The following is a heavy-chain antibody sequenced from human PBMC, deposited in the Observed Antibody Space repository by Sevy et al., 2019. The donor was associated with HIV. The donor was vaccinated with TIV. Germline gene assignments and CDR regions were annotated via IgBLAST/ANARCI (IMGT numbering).Heavy chain of an antibody. D-gene: IGHD3-3*01. CDR2: IRDIGEST. CDR1: GFTFSSYA. CDR3: ATGGDFWSGYSTDAFDI. V-gene: IGHV3-23*01. J-gene: IGHJ3*02. Sequence: GGSLRLSCAASGFTFSSYAMSWFRQAPGKGLEWVSTIRDIGESTYNADSVKGRFTISRDNSKNTLYLQMNSLRADDTAVYYCATGGDFWSGYSTDAFDIWGQGTMVTVSS.